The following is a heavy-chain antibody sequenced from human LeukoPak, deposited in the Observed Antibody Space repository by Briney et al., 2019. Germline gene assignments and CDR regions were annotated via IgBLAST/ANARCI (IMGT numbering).Heavy chain of an antibody. CDR3: ARDAQRGFDYSNSLKY. D-gene: IGHD4-11*01. CDR1: GFIFSHYG. Sequence: GGSLRPSCEASGFIFSHYGMHWARQAPGKGLEWVAVIWSDGSNRFYAGSVKGRFTISRDNSQNTVFLEMDSLRAEDTAMYYCARDAQRGFDYSNSLKYWGHGTLVTVSS. V-gene: IGHV3-33*01. CDR2: IWSDGSNR. J-gene: IGHJ4*01.